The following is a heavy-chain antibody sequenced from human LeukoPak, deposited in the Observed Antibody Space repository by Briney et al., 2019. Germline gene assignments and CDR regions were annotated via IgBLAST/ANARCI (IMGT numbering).Heavy chain of an antibody. Sequence: SQTLSLTCTVSGGSISSGGYYWSWIRQHPGKGLEWIGYIYYSGSTYYNPSLKSRITMSVDTSKNQFSLKLSSVTAADTAVYYCARGGYCSGGSCPFDYWGQGTLVTVSS. CDR3: ARGGYCSGGSCPFDY. D-gene: IGHD2-15*01. CDR2: IYYSGST. V-gene: IGHV4-31*03. J-gene: IGHJ4*02. CDR1: GGSISSGGYY.